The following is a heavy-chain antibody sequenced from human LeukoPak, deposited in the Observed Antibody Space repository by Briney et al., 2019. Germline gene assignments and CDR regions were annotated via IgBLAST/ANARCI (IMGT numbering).Heavy chain of an antibody. CDR3: ARDTHPSYDSSGYYGLLDY. J-gene: IGHJ4*02. V-gene: IGHV3-30*01. D-gene: IGHD3-22*01. CDR2: ISYDGSNK. CDR1: GFTFSSYA. Sequence: GGSLRLSCAASGFTFSSYAMHWVRQAPGKGLEWVAVISYDGSNKYYADSVKGRFTISRDNSKNTLYLQMNGLRAEDTAVYYCARDTHPSYDSSGYYGLLDYWGQGTLVTVSS.